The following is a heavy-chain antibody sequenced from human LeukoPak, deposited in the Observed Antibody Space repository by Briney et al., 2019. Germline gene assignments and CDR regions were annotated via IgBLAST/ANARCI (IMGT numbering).Heavy chain of an antibody. V-gene: IGHV3-53*01. Sequence: GGSLRLSCAASGFTFSNAWMNWVRQAPGKGLDWVSVIFGGGGTYYADSVKGRFTISRDNSKNTLFLQMNTLRPDDTAVYYCARGPVTTPRSYFFDYWGQGTLVTVSS. CDR1: GFTFSNAW. CDR3: ARGPVTTPRSYFFDY. J-gene: IGHJ4*02. D-gene: IGHD4-17*01. CDR2: IFGGGGT.